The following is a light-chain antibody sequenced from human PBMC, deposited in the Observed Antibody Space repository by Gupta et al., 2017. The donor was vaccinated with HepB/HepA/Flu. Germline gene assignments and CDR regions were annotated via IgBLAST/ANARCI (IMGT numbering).Light chain of an antibody. CDR3: QQAGDFPLT. CDR1: QHIGKW. V-gene: IGKV1D-12*01. J-gene: IGKJ4*01. CDR2: ATS. Sequence: DIQMTQFPSFVSASVGDRVTITCRASQHIGKWLAWYQQKPGKAPKLLMFATSNLQSGVPSRFSGSGSGTDFTLTISSLQPEDFATYYCQQAGDFPLTCGGGTKVAIK.